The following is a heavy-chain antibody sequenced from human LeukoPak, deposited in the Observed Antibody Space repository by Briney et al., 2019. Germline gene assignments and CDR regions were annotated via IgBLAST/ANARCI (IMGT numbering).Heavy chain of an antibody. D-gene: IGHD4-23*01. CDR2: ISGGGGSA. CDR3: AKDRDYGGNPQLGDFDY. J-gene: IGHJ4*02. Sequence: GGSLRLSCAPSGFTFSTHAISWVRQAPGKGLESVSSISGGGGSAYYADSVKGRFTISRDNSKNTLYLQMNSLRAEDTAVYYCAKDRDYGGNPQLGDFDYWGQGTLVTVSS. CDR1: GFTFSTHA. V-gene: IGHV3-23*01.